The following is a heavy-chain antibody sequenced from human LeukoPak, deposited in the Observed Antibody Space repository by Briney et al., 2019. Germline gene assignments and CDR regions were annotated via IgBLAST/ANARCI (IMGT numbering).Heavy chain of an antibody. CDR2: ISAYNGNT. D-gene: IGHD2-2*02. V-gene: IGHV1-18*01. CDR1: GYTFTSYG. J-gene: IGHJ5*02. Sequence: ASVKVSCKASGYTFTSYGISWVRQAPGQGLEWMGWISAYNGNTNYAQKLQGRVTMTTDTSTSTAYMELRSLRSDDTAAYYCARDYCSSTSCYMYNWFDPWGQGTLVTVSS. CDR3: ARDYCSSTSCYMYNWFDP.